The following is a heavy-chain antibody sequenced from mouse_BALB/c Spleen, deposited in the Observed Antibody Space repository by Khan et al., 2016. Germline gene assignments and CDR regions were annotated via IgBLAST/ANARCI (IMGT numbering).Heavy chain of an antibody. J-gene: IGHJ4*01. CDR3: AREPYAMDY. CDR1: GYTFTTAG. CDR2: INTHSGVP. V-gene: IGHV9-4*02. D-gene: IGHD6-1*01. Sequence: QIQLVQSGPELKKPGETVRISCKAPGYTFTTAGMQWVQKMPGKGLKWIGWINTHSGVPTYAEDFKGRFAFSLETSASTAYLQISNLKNEDTATYFCAREPYAMDYWGQGTSVTVSS.